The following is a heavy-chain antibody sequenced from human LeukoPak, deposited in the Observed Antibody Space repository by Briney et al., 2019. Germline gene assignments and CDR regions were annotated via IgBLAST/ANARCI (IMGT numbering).Heavy chain of an antibody. V-gene: IGHV4-61*01. Sequence: SETLSLTCTVSGGSISSSSYYWSWIRQPPGKGLEWIGYIYYSGSTNYNPSLKSRVTISVDTSKNQFSLKLSSVTAADTAVYYCARGGPIGYGLPLGYWGQGTLVTVSS. D-gene: IGHD5-18*01. CDR2: IYYSGST. J-gene: IGHJ4*02. CDR1: GGSISSSSYY. CDR3: ARGGPIGYGLPLGY.